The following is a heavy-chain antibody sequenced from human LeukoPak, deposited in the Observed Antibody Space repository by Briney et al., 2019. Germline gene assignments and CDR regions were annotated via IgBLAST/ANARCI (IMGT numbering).Heavy chain of an antibody. Sequence: GGSLRLSCAASGFTVSSNYMSWVRQAPGKGLEWVSAISGSGGSTYYADSVKGRFTISRDNSKNTLYLQMNSLRAEDTAVYYCANPLDYYDSSGYWYWGQGTLVTVSS. CDR3: ANPLDYYDSSGYWY. CDR1: GFTVSSNY. J-gene: IGHJ4*02. D-gene: IGHD3-22*01. V-gene: IGHV3-23*01. CDR2: ISGSGGST.